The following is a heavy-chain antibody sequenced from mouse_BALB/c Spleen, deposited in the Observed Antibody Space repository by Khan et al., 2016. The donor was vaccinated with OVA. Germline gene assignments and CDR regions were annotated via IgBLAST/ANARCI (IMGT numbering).Heavy chain of an antibody. J-gene: IGHJ3*01. V-gene: IGHV3-8*02. Sequence: EVKLEESGPSLVKPSQTLSLTCSVTGDSITTGYWNWIRNFPGNKLEYMGYIIYTGYTYYNPSLKSRISITRHTSNNQYYLQLTSVTDEDTATDYLARSTYRYAFVYWGQGTLVTVSA. CDR2: IIYTGYT. D-gene: IGHD2-14*01. CDR3: ARSTYRYAFVY. CDR1: GDSITTGY.